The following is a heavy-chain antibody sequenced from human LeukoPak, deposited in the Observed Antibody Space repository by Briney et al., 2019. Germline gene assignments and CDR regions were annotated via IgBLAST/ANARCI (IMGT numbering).Heavy chain of an antibody. CDR3: ARDRLGSGRNYFDY. CDR1: GGSISSYY. J-gene: IGHJ4*02. D-gene: IGHD6-19*01. V-gene: IGHV4-4*07. Sequence: SETLSLTCTVSGGSISSYYWSWIRQPAGKGLEWIGRIYTSGSTNYNPSLKSRVTMSVDTSKNQFSLKLSSVTAADTAVYYCARDRLGSGRNYFDYWGQGTLVTVSS. CDR2: IYTSGST.